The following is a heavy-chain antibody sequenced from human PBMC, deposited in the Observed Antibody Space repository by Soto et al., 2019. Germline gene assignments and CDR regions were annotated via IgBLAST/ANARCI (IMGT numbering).Heavy chain of an antibody. CDR1: GGSISNYD. V-gene: IGHV4-59*01. J-gene: IGHJ4*02. CDR2: IHYTGST. D-gene: IGHD2-8*02. CDR3: ARDIYEGTGWTFGY. Sequence: SETLSLTCTVSGGSISNYDCSWIRQPPGKGLEWIGYIHYTGSTNCDPSLKSRVTISVDTSKNQFSLKLRSVTAADTAIYYCARDIYEGTGWTFGYWGPGTLVTVSS.